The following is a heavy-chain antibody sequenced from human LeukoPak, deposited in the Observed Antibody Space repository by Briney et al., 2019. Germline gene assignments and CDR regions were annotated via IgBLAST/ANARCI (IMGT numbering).Heavy chain of an antibody. V-gene: IGHV1-8*01. Sequence: ASVKVSCKASGYTFTSYDINWVRQATGQGLEWMGWMNPNSGNTGYAQKFQGRVTMTRNTSISTAYMELSSLRSEDTAVYYCARGSTVVVPAVREYYYYGMDVWGQGTTVTVSS. CDR2: MNPNSGNT. J-gene: IGHJ6*02. CDR1: GYTFTSYD. D-gene: IGHD2-2*01. CDR3: ARGSTVVVPAVREYYYYGMDV.